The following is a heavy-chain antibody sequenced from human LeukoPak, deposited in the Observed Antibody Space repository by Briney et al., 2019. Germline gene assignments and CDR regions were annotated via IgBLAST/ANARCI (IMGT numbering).Heavy chain of an antibody. Sequence: GGSLRLSCAGSGFTFRSYQMNRVRQAPGKGLEWVSYISTSGTTMYYADSAKGRFTISRDNAKNSLYLQMNSLRAEDTAVYYCVAAGFDYWGQGTLVTVSS. V-gene: IGHV3-48*03. CDR3: VAAGFDY. CDR2: ISTSGTTM. J-gene: IGHJ4*02. CDR1: GFTFRSYQ.